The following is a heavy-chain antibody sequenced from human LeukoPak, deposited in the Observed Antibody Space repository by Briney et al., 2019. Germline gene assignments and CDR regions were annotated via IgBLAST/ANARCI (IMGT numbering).Heavy chain of an antibody. CDR1: GYTFTSYG. Sequence: ASVKVSCKASGYTFTSYGISWVRQAPGQGLEWMGWMSAYNGKTNYAQKLQGRVTMTTDTSTSTAYMELRSLRSDDMAVYYCARVTYSSGWYPQNSHAFDIWGQGTMVTVSS. CDR3: ARVTYSSGWYPQNSHAFDI. V-gene: IGHV1-18*03. CDR2: MSAYNGKT. J-gene: IGHJ3*02. D-gene: IGHD6-19*01.